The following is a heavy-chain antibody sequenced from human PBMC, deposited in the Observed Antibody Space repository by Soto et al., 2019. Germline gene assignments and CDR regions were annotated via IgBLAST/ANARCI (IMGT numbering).Heavy chain of an antibody. J-gene: IGHJ5*02. CDR2: IFYSENT. CDR1: GGSISSSSYY. V-gene: IGHV4-39*01. Sequence: SETLSLTCPVSGGSISSSSYYWGWIRQPPGKGLEWIGSIFYSENTYYNPSLKSRVTISVDTSSNQFSLKLRSVTAADTAVYYCARQERDGNWFDPWGQGT. CDR3: ARQERDGNWFDP.